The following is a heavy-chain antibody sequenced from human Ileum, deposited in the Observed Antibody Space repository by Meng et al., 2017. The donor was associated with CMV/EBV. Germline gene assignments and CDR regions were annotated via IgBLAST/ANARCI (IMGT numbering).Heavy chain of an antibody. V-gene: IGHV1-46*01. J-gene: IGHJ3*01. D-gene: IGHD3-16*01. Sequence: QVRWVQSGAEVKKPGASVKGSFKASEDTFRNYCVNWVRQAPGQGPEWLGLINPNRNTIYDAQKFQGRLTMTRDTSTSTVSMELSSLRVEDTAVYYCARSRGDNYDWHRDAFDLWGPGTMVTVSS. CDR2: INPNRNTI. CDR1: EDTFRNYC. CDR3: ARSRGDNYDWHRDAFDL.